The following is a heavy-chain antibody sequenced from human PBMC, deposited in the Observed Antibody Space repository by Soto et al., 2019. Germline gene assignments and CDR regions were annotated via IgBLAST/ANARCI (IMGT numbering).Heavy chain of an antibody. V-gene: IGHV3-21*01. CDR2: ISSRNNYI. Sequence: GGSLRLSCAASGFTFSRYTMSWVRQAPGKGLEWVSSISSRNNYIHYADSVKGRFTISRDDANDSLFLQMNSLRAEDTAIYYCARVDGVFGVVSVSSYFYGMDVWGQGTTVTVSS. D-gene: IGHD3-3*01. J-gene: IGHJ6*02. CDR3: ARVDGVFGVVSVSSYFYGMDV. CDR1: GFTFSRYT.